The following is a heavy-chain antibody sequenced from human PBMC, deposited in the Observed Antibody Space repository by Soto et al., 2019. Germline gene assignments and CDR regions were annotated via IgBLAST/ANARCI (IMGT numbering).Heavy chain of an antibody. Sequence: SVKVSCKASGGTFSSYAISWVRQAPGQGLEWMGGIIPIFGTANYAQKFQGRVTITADKSTSTAYMELSSLRSEDTAVYYCAKWGGRCLFSSKWFDPWGQGTLVTVYS. CDR1: GGTFSSYA. CDR2: IIPIFGTA. CDR3: AKWGGRCLFSSKWFDP. V-gene: IGHV1-69*06. D-gene: IGHD3-16*01. J-gene: IGHJ5*02.